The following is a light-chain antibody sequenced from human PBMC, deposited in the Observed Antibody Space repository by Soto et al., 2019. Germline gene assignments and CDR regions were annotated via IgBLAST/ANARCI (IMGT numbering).Light chain of an antibody. J-gene: IGLJ2*01. CDR3: ATWDDSLNAVV. V-gene: IGLV1-44*01. CDR2: TNN. Sequence: QSVLTQPPSASGTPGQRVSLSCSGSSSNIGSNTVNWYQQLPGTAPKLLIYTNNQRPSGVPDRFSGSKSGTSASLAISGLRSVDEADYYCATWDDSLNAVVFGGGTQLTVL. CDR1: SSNIGSNT.